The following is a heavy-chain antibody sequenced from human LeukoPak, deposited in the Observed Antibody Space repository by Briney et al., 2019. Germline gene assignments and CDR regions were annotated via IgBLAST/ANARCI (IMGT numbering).Heavy chain of an antibody. V-gene: IGHV5-51*01. D-gene: IGHD2-15*01. Sequence: GESLKISCKGSGYSFTNYWIAWVRQMPGKGLEWMGIIYPGDSDTRYSPSFQGQVTISADKSISTAYLQWNSLKASDTAMYYCARRGYCSGGTCFSSAFDIWGQGTMVTVSS. CDR2: IYPGDSDT. CDR3: ARRGYCSGGTCFSSAFDI. J-gene: IGHJ3*02. CDR1: GYSFTNYW.